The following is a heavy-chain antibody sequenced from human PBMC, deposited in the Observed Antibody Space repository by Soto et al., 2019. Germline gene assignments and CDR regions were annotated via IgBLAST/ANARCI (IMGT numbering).Heavy chain of an antibody. CDR2: VFYSGST. CDR1: RGSISSNTYY. Sequence: QLQLQESGPGLVKPSETLSLTCTVSRGSISSNTYYWGWIRQPPGKGLEWIGNVFYSGSTYYNPSLKSRVTISVDTSKNPFSLRLNSVTAADTAVYYCARHRRYSYDSYWYFDLWGRGALVTVSS. D-gene: IGHD5-18*01. J-gene: IGHJ2*01. V-gene: IGHV4-39*01. CDR3: ARHRRYSYDSYWYFDL.